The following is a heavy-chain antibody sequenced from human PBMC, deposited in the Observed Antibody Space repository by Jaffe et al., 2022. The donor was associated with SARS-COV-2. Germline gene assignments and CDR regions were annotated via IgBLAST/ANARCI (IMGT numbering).Heavy chain of an antibody. J-gene: IGHJ4*02. CDR3: AREKRYGPSPNFIAVAGDFDY. CDR2: INPSGGST. CDR1: GYTFTSYY. Sequence: QVQLVQSGAEVKKPGASVKVSCKASGYTFTSYYMHWVRQAPGQGLEWMGIINPSGGSTSYAQKFQGRVTMTRDTSTSTVYMELSSLRSEDTAVYYCAREKRYGPSPNFIAVAGDFDYWGQGTLVTVSS. V-gene: IGHV1-46*01. D-gene: IGHD6-19*01.